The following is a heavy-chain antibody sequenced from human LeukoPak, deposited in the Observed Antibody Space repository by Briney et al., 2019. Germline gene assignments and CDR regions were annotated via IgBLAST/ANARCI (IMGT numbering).Heavy chain of an antibody. CDR2: ISPSGGSP. D-gene: IGHD3-16*01. V-gene: IGHV1-46*01. CDR3: SRDLRDWYFDL. Sequence: GASVKVSCKASGYTFTSYYMHWVRQAPGQGLEWMGIISPSGGSPTYAQKFQGRVTMTRDRSTGTVYMDLSSLRSEDTAVYYCSRDLRDWYFDLWGRGTLVTVSS. J-gene: IGHJ2*01. CDR1: GYTFTSYY.